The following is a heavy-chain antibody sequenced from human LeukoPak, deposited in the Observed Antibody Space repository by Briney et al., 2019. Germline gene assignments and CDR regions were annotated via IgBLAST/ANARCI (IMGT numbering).Heavy chain of an antibody. V-gene: IGHV3-33*01. CDR3: ARDYWDLITMVRGPLDY. Sequence: PGGSLRLSCAASGFTFSSYGMHWVRQAPGKGLEWVAVIWYDGSNKYYADSVKGRFTISRDNSKNTLYLQMNSLRAEDTAVYYCARDYWDLITMVRGPLDYWGQGTLVTVSS. D-gene: IGHD3-10*01. CDR1: GFTFSSYG. CDR2: IWYDGSNK. J-gene: IGHJ4*02.